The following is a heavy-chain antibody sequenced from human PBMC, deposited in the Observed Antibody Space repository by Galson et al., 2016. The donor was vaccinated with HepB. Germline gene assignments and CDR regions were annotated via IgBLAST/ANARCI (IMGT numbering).Heavy chain of an antibody. CDR3: AREVGGGMDV. CDR1: GFTFTDYY. CDR2: IKPDNGGT. J-gene: IGHJ6*02. Sequence: GFTFTDYYIHWVRQAPGQGLEWMGWIKPDNGGTTYTQKFQGWVTMTRYTSISTAFMELMTLKSDDTAVYYCAREVGGGMDVWGLGTTVTVSS. V-gene: IGHV1-2*04.